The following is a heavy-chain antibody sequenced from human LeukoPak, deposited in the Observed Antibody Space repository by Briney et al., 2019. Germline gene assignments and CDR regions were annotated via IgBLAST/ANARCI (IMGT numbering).Heavy chain of an antibody. CDR3: ARDPGDYFFDY. CDR2: IIPIFGIA. J-gene: IGHJ4*02. V-gene: IGHV1-69*04. Sequence: SVTVSCTASGGTFISYAISWVRQAPGQGLEWMGRIIPIFGIANYAQKFQGRVTITADKSTSTAYMELSSLRSEDTAVYYCARDPGDYFFDYWGQGTLVTVSS. D-gene: IGHD4-17*01. CDR1: GGTFISYA.